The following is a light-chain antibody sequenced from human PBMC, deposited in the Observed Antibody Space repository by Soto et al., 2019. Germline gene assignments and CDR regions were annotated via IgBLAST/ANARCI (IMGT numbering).Light chain of an antibody. Sequence: EIVLTQSPGTLSLSPGERATLSCRASQSVSSSYLAWYQQKPGQAPRLLIYGASSRATGITDRFSGSGSGTDFTLTISRLEPEDFAVYYCHQYGSSPFTFGGGTKVEIK. CDR1: QSVSSSY. CDR3: HQYGSSPFT. V-gene: IGKV3-20*01. J-gene: IGKJ4*02. CDR2: GAS.